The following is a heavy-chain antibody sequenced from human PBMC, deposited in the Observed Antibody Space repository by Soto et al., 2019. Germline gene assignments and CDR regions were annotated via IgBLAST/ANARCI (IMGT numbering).Heavy chain of an antibody. CDR3: ARDKGGCSSTSCYTREGYYYYGMDV. CDR1: GGTFSSYA. CDR2: IIPIFGTA. D-gene: IGHD2-2*02. J-gene: IGHJ6*02. V-gene: IGHV1-69*13. Sequence: SVKVSCKASGGTFSSYAISWVRQAPGQGLEWMGGIIPIFGTANYAQKFQGRVTITADESTSTAYMELSSLRSEDTAVYYCARDKGGCSSTSCYTREGYYYYGMDVWGQGTTVTVSS.